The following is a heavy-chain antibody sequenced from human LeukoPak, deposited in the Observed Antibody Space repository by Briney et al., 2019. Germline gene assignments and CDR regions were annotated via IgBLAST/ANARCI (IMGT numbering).Heavy chain of an antibody. CDR1: GGSFSGYY. J-gene: IGHJ3*02. V-gene: IGHV4-34*01. D-gene: IGHD3-22*01. CDR3: ARGLGVVVIHTSAFDI. Sequence: PSETLSLTCAVYGGSFSGYYWSWIRQPPGKGLEWIGEISHSGSTNYNPSLKSRVTISVDTSKNQFSLKLSSVTAADTAVYYCARGLGVVVIHTSAFDIWGQGTMVTVSS. CDR2: ISHSGST.